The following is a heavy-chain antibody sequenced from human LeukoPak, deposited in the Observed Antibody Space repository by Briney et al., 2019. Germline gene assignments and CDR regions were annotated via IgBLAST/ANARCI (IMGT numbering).Heavy chain of an antibody. D-gene: IGHD3-10*01. CDR2: IHSDGRST. V-gene: IGHV3-74*01. CDR1: GFTFSSYW. Sequence: HRGSLRLSCAASGFTFSSYWMHWVRQAPGKGLVWVSRIHSDGRSTDYADSVKGRFTISRDNSKNTLNLQMNSLRAEDTAVYYCARDPRGGTLDYWGQGALVTVSS. J-gene: IGHJ4*02. CDR3: ARDPRGGTLDY.